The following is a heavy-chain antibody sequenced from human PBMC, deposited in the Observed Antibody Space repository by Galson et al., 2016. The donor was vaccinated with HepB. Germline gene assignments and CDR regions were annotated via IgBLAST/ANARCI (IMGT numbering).Heavy chain of an antibody. Sequence: SLRLSCAASGFTFSNYAMHWVRQAPGKGLEYVSAISSDVDSTNYADSVKGRFTISRDNSKNTPHLQMSSLRAEDTAVYYCVKDSYDSSALWVGCFDYWGQGTLVTVSS. CDR3: VKDSYDSSALWVGCFDY. CDR1: GFTFSNYA. V-gene: IGHV3-64D*08. J-gene: IGHJ4*02. CDR2: ISSDVDST. D-gene: IGHD3-22*01.